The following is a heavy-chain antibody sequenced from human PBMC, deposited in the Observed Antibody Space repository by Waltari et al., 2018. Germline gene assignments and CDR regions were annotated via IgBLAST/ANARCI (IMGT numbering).Heavy chain of an antibody. V-gene: IGHV3-48*01. J-gene: IGHJ2*01. D-gene: IGHD6-6*01. CDR2: ISPGGTTI. CDR3: ARDSASPLWYFDL. CDR1: EFTFNTYS. Sequence: EVQLVESGGGLVQPGGSLRLSCAASEFTFNTYSMNWVRQAPGKGLEWISYISPGGTTIYYADAVQGRFTISRDNAKNSLYLRMNSLRAEDTAVYYCARDSASPLWYFDLWGRGTLVVVSS.